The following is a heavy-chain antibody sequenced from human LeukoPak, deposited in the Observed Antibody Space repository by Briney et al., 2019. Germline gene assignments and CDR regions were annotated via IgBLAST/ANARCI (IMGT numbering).Heavy chain of an antibody. D-gene: IGHD2-15*01. J-gene: IGHJ5*02. V-gene: IGHV1-8*01. CDR3: ARGTRYCSGGSCSFDP. CDR1: GYTFTSYD. Sequence: ASVKVSCKASGYTFTSYDINWVRQATGQGLEWMGWMNPNSGNTGYAQKFQGRVTMTRNTSISTAYMELSSLRSEDTAVYYCARGTRYCSGGSCSFDPWGQGTLVTVSS. CDR2: MNPNSGNT.